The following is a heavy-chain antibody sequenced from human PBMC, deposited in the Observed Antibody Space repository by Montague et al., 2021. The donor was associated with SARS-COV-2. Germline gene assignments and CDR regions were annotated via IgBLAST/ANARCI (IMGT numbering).Heavy chain of an antibody. CDR3: ASDFKNSYVMDV. J-gene: IGHJ6*02. CDR2: IFYSGTT. Sequence: SETLSLTCTVSGGSISTTSYYWGWIRQPPGKGLEWIASIFYSGTTYYNPSLRSRVTISVQTSKNQFSLTVASVAAADTAIYYCASDFKNSYVMDVWGQGTTVIVSS. V-gene: IGHV4-39*07. CDR1: GGSISTTSYY.